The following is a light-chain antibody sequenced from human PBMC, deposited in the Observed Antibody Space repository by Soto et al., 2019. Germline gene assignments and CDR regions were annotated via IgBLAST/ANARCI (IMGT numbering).Light chain of an antibody. CDR3: QQYGSSPLYT. CDR2: GAS. V-gene: IGKV3-20*01. J-gene: IGKJ2*01. CDR1: QSVSSSY. Sequence: EIVLTQSPGTLSLSPGERATLSCRASQSVSSSYLVWYQQKPGQAPRLLIYGASSRATGIPDMFSGSGSGTDFTLTISRLEPEDFAVYYCQQYGSSPLYTFGQGTKLEI.